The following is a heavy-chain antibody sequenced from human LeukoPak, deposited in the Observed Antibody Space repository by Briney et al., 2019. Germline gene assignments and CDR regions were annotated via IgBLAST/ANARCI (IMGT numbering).Heavy chain of an antibody. CDR3: ARQGPNDAFDI. Sequence: GGSLRLSCAASGFTFSSYWMHLVRRAPGKGLVWVSRINSDGSSTGYADSVKGRFSISRDNAKNTLYMQINSLRAEDTAVYYCARQGPNDAFDIWGQGTMVTVSS. CDR1: GFTFSSYW. J-gene: IGHJ3*02. V-gene: IGHV3-74*01. CDR2: INSDGSST.